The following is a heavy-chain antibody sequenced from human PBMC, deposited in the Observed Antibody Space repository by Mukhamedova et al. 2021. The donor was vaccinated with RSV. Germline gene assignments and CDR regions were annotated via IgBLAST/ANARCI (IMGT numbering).Heavy chain of an antibody. D-gene: IGHD3-16*02. J-gene: IGHJ4*02. V-gene: IGHV4-39*01. Sequence: PSLRSRVTTSVDTSKNQFSLKLTSVTAADTAVYYCARRASGFILDHWGQGNLVTVSS. CDR3: ARRASGFILDH.